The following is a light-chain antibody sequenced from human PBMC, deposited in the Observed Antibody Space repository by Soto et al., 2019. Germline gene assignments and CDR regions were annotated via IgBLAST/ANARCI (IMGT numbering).Light chain of an antibody. CDR1: QSVSNN. J-gene: IGKJ4*01. CDR2: GAS. CDR3: QQYNNWPPLT. Sequence: EIVMTQSPATLSVSPGERATLSCRASQSVSNNLAWYQQKPGQAPRLLIYGASTRATGIPARFSGSGSGTEFTLTISSRQSEDFAVYYCQQYNNWPPLTFGGGNKVEIK. V-gene: IGKV3D-15*01.